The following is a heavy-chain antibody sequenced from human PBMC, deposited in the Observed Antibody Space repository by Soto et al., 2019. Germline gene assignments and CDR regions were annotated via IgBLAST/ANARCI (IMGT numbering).Heavy chain of an antibody. D-gene: IGHD2-2*01. CDR3: ARDRVCTTATCCEFDYYYYYGMDV. Sequence: SLRLSCATSGLTFSNYAMHWVRQAPGKGVEWVAIISYDGNKKYNADSVKGRFTISRDNSKNTLYLQMNSPRAEHTAVYYCARDRVCTTATCCEFDYYYYYGMDVWGQGTTVTVSS. CDR2: ISYDGNKK. CDR1: GLTFSNYA. J-gene: IGHJ6*02. V-gene: IGHV3-30*04.